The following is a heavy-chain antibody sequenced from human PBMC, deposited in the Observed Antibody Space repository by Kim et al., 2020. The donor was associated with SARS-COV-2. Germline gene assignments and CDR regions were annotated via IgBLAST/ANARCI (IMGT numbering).Heavy chain of an antibody. D-gene: IGHD1-26*01. Sequence: VKGRFTIARHNAKNSLYLQMNSLRAEDTAVYYCARDLSGSYYRLGRSFDYWGQGTLVTVSS. V-gene: IGHV3-11*06. CDR3: ARDLSGSYYRLGRSFDY. J-gene: IGHJ4*02.